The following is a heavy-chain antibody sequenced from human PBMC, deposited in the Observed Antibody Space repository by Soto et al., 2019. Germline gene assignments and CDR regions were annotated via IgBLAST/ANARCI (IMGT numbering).Heavy chain of an antibody. CDR2: INPNSGGT. D-gene: IGHD6-13*01. CDR1: GYTFTGYY. V-gene: IGHV1-2*02. CDR3: ARLPLGQIAAAGRGSDY. J-gene: IGHJ4*02. Sequence: ASVEVSCKASGYTFTGYYMHWVRQAPGQGLEWMGWINPNSGGTNYAQKFQGRVTMTRDTSISTAYMELSRLRSDDTAVYYCARLPLGQIAAAGRGSDYWGQGTLVTVSS.